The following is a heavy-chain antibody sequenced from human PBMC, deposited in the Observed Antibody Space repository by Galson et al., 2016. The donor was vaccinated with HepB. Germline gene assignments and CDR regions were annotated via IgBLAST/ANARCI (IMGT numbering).Heavy chain of an antibody. Sequence: SLRLSCAASGFTFNAHWMNWARQAPGKGLEWVANIRGDGIVSYYAGSVRGRFTISRDNAKNSLYLQMNGLRVDETAVYYCSREMTGSYFDWGQGTLVTVSS. CDR1: GFTFNAHW. J-gene: IGHJ4*02. D-gene: IGHD3-10*01. CDR2: IRGDGIVS. V-gene: IGHV3-7*01. CDR3: SREMTGSYFD.